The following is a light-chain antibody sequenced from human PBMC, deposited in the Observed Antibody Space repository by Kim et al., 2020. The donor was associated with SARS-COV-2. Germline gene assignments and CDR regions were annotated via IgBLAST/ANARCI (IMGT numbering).Light chain of an antibody. J-gene: IGLJ2*01. CDR3: NSRDTSDHHVI. CDR2: AKH. V-gene: IGLV3-19*01. Sequence: SSELTQDPAVSVALGQTVTMTCQGDSLRTYFASWYQQKPGQAPVLVIYAKHNRPSGIPDRFSGSSSGNTASLTITGAQAEDEADYYFNSRDTSDHHVIFG. CDR1: SLRTYF.